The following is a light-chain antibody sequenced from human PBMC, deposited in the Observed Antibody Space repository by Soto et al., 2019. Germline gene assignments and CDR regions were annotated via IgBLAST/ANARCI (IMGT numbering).Light chain of an antibody. Sequence: EIVMTQSPATLSVSPGGIATLSCSASQSVSSNYLAWYQQKPGQAPRLLIYGTSSRATGIPDRFSGSGSGTDFTLTISRLEPEDFALYYCQHYGSSPRTFGQGTKVDIK. J-gene: IGKJ1*01. CDR3: QHYGSSPRT. V-gene: IGKV3-20*01. CDR1: QSVSSNY. CDR2: GTS.